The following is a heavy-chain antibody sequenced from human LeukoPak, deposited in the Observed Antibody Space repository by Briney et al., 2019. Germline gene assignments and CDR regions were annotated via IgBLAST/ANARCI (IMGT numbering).Heavy chain of an antibody. CDR3: ARGFYSPHY. CDR1: GGSISSDY. D-gene: IGHD4-11*01. CDR2: IYYSGRT. J-gene: IGHJ4*02. Sequence: SETLSLTCTVSGGSISSDYWSWIRKPPPKGLEWIGYIYYSGRTYYNPSLKSRITISVDTSKNQFSLKLSSVTAADTAVYYCARGFYSPHYWGQGTLVSVSS. V-gene: IGHV4-59*01.